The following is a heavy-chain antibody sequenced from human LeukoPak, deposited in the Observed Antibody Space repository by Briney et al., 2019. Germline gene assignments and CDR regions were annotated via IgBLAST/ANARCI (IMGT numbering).Heavy chain of an antibody. CDR1: GFTFGSYG. V-gene: IGHV3-23*01. CDR2: ITTTGATT. CDR3: AIMHGYYDGSGYWVQ. Sequence: GGSLRLSCAASGFTFGSYGMSWVRQAPGKGLEWVSFITTTGATTSYADSVKGRSTISRDNPRNTLYMQMNSLRDEDTALYYCAIMHGYYDGSGYWVQWGQGTLVTVSS. J-gene: IGHJ4*02. D-gene: IGHD3-22*01.